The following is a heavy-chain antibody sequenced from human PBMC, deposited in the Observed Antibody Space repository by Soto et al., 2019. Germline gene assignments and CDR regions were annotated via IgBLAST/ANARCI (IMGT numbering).Heavy chain of an antibody. CDR2: IYYSGST. V-gene: IGHV4-59*01. CDR3: ARQQGDCGGDCYTTGNYYYYYGMDV. CDR1: GGSISSYY. D-gene: IGHD2-21*02. J-gene: IGHJ6*02. Sequence: SETLSLTCTVSGGSISSYYWSWIRQPPGKGLEWIGYIYYSGSTNYNPSLKSRVTISVDTSKNQFSLKLSSVTAADTAVYYCARQQGDCGGDCYTTGNYYYYYGMDVWGQGTTVTVSS.